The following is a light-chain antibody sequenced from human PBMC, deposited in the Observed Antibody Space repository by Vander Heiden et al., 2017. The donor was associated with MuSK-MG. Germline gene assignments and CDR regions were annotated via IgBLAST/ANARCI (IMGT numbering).Light chain of an antibody. J-gene: IGLJ3*02. CDR1: SSDVGSYNL. Sequence: QPALTKHAPAAWSPGQSITISSTGTSSDVGSYNLVSCYQQQPGTAPKLVMDEGSKRPSGVSNRFSASKAGNTTSTTSSGLQAEDEAYYYCCSYASSSTLVFGGGTKLTVL. CDR2: EGS. CDR3: CSYASSSTLV. V-gene: IGLV2-23*01.